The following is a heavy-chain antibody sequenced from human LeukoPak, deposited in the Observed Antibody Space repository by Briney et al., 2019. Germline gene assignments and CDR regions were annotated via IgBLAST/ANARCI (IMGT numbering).Heavy chain of an antibody. V-gene: IGHV4-39*01. J-gene: IGHJ4*02. Sequence: SETLSLTCTISGGSINSDNYYWGWIRQPPGKGLEWIGSIYYSGSTYYNPSLKSRVTIPVGTSKNQFSLKLTSVTAADTAVYYCARHGTVVTTSRPTKSFGYWGQGTLVTVSS. D-gene: IGHD2-21*02. CDR1: GGSINSDNYY. CDR2: IYYSGST. CDR3: ARHGTVVTTSRPTKSFGY.